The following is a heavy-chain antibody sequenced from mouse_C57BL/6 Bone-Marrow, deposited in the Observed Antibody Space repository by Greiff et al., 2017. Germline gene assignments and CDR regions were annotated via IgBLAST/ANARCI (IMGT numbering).Heavy chain of an antibody. D-gene: IGHD3-2*02. CDR2: IHPSDSDT. V-gene: IGHV1-74*01. J-gene: IGHJ2*01. CDR3: ASEGTQVDYCIDY. Sequence: VQLQQPGAELVKPGASVKVSCKASGYTFTSYWMHWVKQRPGQGLEWIGKIHPSDSDTNYNQQFKGKATLTVDKSSSTAYMQLSSLTSEDSAVXYCASEGTQVDYCIDYWGQGTTLTVSS. CDR1: GYTFTSYW.